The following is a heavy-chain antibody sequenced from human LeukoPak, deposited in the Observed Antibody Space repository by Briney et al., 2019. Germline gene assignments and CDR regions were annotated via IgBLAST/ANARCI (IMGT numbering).Heavy chain of an antibody. CDR3: AGDLATVGATNLDY. CDR2: IYTSGST. CDR1: GGSISSYY. D-gene: IGHD1-26*01. J-gene: IGHJ4*02. Sequence: PSETLSLTCTVSGGSISSYYWSWIRQPAGKGLEWIGRIYTSGSTNYNPSLKSRVTISVDKSKNQFSLKLSSVTAADTAVYYCAGDLATVGATNLDYWGQGTLVTVSS. V-gene: IGHV4-4*07.